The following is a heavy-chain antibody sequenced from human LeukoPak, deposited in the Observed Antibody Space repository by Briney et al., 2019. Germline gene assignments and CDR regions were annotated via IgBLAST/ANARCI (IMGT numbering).Heavy chain of an antibody. Sequence: SVKVPCKASGGTFSSYAISWVRQAPGQGLEWMGRIIPILGIANYAQKFQGRVTITADKSTSTAYMELSSLRSEDTAVYYCASLRWQEVDGMDVWGQGTTVTVSS. CDR2: IIPILGIA. J-gene: IGHJ6*02. D-gene: IGHD4-23*01. V-gene: IGHV1-69*04. CDR1: GGTFSSYA. CDR3: ASLRWQEVDGMDV.